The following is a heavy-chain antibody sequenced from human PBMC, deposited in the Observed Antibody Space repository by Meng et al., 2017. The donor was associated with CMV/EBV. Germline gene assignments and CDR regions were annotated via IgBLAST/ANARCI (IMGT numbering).Heavy chain of an antibody. CDR2: INPNSGGT. Sequence: ASVKVSCKASGYTFTGYYMHWVRQAPGQGLEWMGWINPNSGGTNYAQKFQGRVTMTRDTSISTAYMELSRLRSDDTAVYYCARDLKSFDFWSGYSNYYYYGMDVWGQGTTVNVSS. CDR3: ARDLKSFDFWSGYSNYYYYGMDV. CDR1: GYTFTGYY. V-gene: IGHV1-2*02. D-gene: IGHD3-3*01. J-gene: IGHJ6*02.